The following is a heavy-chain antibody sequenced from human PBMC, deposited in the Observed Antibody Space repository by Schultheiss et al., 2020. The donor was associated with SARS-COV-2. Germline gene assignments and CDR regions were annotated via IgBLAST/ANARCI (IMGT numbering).Heavy chain of an antibody. V-gene: IGHV4-39*07. CDR2: IYYSGST. D-gene: IGHD5-18*01. CDR1: GDSISIGDYY. J-gene: IGHJ4*02. CDR3: ARGRGVDTAKFDY. Sequence: SETLSLTCAVSGDSISIGDYYWTWIRQPPGKGLEWIGSIYYSGSTYYNPSLKSRVTISVDTSKNQFSLKLSSVTAADTAVYYCARGRGVDTAKFDYWGQGTLVTVSS.